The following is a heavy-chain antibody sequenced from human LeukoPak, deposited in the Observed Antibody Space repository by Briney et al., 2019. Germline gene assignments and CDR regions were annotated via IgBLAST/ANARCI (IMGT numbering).Heavy chain of an antibody. Sequence: NPSETLSLTCTVSGGSISSSSYYWGWIRQPPGKGLEWIESIYYSGSTYYNPSLTSRVTISVDTSKNQFSLKLSSVTAADTAVYYCATQSIAAVGYWGQGTLVTVSS. CDR3: ATQSIAAVGY. V-gene: IGHV4-39*01. CDR1: GGSISSSSYY. CDR2: IYYSGST. J-gene: IGHJ4*02. D-gene: IGHD6-13*01.